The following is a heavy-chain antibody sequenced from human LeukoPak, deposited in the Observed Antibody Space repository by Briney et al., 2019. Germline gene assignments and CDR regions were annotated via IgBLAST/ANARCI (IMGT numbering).Heavy chain of an antibody. CDR1: GGTLSSHG. D-gene: IGHD3-22*01. J-gene: IGHJ4*02. V-gene: IGHV1-69*05. CDR2: IIPIFGST. CDR3: ARRWPHSSGYYLFDY. Sequence: ASVKVSCKASGGTLSSHGFSWVRQAPGQGLEWMGGIIPIFGSTNYAQKFQGRVTITTDESTSTGYMELSSLRSEDTAVYYCARRWPHSSGYYLFDYWGQGTLVTDSS.